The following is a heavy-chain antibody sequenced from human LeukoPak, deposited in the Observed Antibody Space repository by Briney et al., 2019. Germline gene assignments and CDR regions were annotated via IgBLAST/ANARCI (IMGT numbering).Heavy chain of an antibody. D-gene: IGHD3-22*01. CDR3: AKSTEITMIVVVIIDPYYFDY. CDR1: GFTFSDYA. Sequence: GGSLRLSCAASGFTFSDYAMSWARQAPGKGLEWVSSISSSSSYIYYADSVKGRFTISRDNAKNSLHLQMNSLRAEDTAVYYCAKSTEITMIVVVIIDPYYFDYWGQGTLVTVSS. CDR2: ISSSSSYI. J-gene: IGHJ4*02. V-gene: IGHV3-21*04.